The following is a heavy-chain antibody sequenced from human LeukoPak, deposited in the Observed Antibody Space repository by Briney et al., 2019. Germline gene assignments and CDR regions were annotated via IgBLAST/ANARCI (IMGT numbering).Heavy chain of an antibody. V-gene: IGHV3-7*03. CDR3: AKDLPGDYGDY. Sequence: QAGGSLRLSCAVSGFSFTNYWMSWVRQAPGKGLEWVANIGQDGSDTYYLDSMKGRFTISRDNAKNSLYLQMNSLRAEDTAVYYCAKDLPGDYGDYWGQGTLVTVSS. CDR2: IGQDGSDT. CDR1: GFSFTNYW. J-gene: IGHJ4*02.